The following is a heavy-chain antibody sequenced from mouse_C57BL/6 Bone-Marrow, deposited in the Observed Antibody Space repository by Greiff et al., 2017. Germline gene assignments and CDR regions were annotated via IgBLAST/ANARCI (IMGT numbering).Heavy chain of an antibody. CDR3: ARHGYYGYWYFDV. CDR2: IWSDGST. J-gene: IGHJ1*03. V-gene: IGHV2-6-1*01. D-gene: IGHD2-3*01. CDR1: GFSLTSSG. Sequence: QVQLQQSGPGLVAPSQSLSITCTVSGFSLTSSGVHWVRQPPGKGLEWLVVIWSDGSTTYNSALKSRLSISQDNSKSQVFLKMNSLQTDDTAMYXCARHGYYGYWYFDVWGTGTTVTVSS.